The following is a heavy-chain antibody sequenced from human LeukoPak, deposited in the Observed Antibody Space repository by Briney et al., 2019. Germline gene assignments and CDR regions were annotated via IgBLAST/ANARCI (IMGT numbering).Heavy chain of an antibody. CDR1: GFTVGSNQ. V-gene: IGHV3-66*02. Sequence: HSGGSLRLSCAASGFTVGSNQMTWVRQAPGKGLEWVSLIYSGGGTKYADSVKGRFTISRDNSKNTLYLQKNSLRVEDTAVYYCARKTDTSMLGDYWGQGTLVTVSS. D-gene: IGHD5-18*01. CDR2: IYSGGGT. CDR3: ARKTDTSMLGDY. J-gene: IGHJ4*02.